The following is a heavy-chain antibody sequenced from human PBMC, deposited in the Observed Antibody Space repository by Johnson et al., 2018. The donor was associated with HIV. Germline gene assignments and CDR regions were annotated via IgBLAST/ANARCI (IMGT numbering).Heavy chain of an antibody. CDR3: ARQTRRAFDI. J-gene: IGHJ3*02. V-gene: IGHV3-30-3*01. Sequence: QVQLVESGGGLVQPGGSLRLSCAASGFTFSSYWMHWVRQAPGKGLVWVAVISYDGSNKYYADSVKGRFTISRDNSKNTLYLQMNSLRPEDMAVYYCARQTRRAFDIWGQGTMVTVSS. CDR2: ISYDGSNK. CDR1: GFTFSSYW.